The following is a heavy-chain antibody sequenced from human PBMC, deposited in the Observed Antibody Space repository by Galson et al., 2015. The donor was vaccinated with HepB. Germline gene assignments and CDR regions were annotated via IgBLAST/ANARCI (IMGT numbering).Heavy chain of an antibody. CDR3: AREDGSGSVDY. J-gene: IGHJ4*02. CDR1: GFTFSSYA. D-gene: IGHD3-10*01. CDR2: ISYDGSNK. V-gene: IGHV3-30-3*01. Sequence: SLRLSCAASGFTFSSYAMHWVRQAPGKGLEWVAVISYDGSNKYYADSVKGRFTISRDNSKNTLYLQMNSLRAEDTAVYYCAREDGSGSVDYWGQGTLVTASS.